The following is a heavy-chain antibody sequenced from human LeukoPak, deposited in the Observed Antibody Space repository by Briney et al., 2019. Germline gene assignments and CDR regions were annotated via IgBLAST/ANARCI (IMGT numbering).Heavy chain of an antibody. V-gene: IGHV3-30*03. J-gene: IGHJ4*02. CDR3: ARATYGDYPFDY. CDR1: GFTFSNYG. Sequence: GRSLRLSCTASGFTFSNYGMHWVRQAPGKGLEWVAVISFDVSDKYYADSVKGRFTISRDNSKNTLYLQMNSLRAEDTAVYYCARATYGDYPFDYWGQGTLVTVSS. CDR2: ISFDVSDK. D-gene: IGHD4-17*01.